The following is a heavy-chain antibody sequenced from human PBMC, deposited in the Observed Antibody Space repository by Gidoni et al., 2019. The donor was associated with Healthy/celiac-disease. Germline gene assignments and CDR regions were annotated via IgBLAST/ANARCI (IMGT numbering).Heavy chain of an antibody. V-gene: IGHV3-13*01. Sequence: EVQLVESGGGLVQPGGSLRLSCAASGFTFSSYDLHWVRQATGKGLEWVSAIGTAGDTYYPGSVKGRFTISRENAKNSLYLQMNSLRAGDTAVYYCARDPSRSQGLSSSWYDWYFDLWGRGTLVTVSS. J-gene: IGHJ2*01. D-gene: IGHD6-13*01. CDR3: ARDPSRSQGLSSSWYDWYFDL. CDR1: GFTFSSYD. CDR2: IGTAGDT.